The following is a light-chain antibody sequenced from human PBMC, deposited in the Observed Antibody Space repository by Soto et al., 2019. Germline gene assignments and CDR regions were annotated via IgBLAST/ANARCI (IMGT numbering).Light chain of an antibody. CDR3: SSYTSSSTQVV. CDR2: DVS. CDR1: SSDVGGYNY. V-gene: IGLV2-14*01. J-gene: IGLJ2*01. Sequence: QSALTQPASVSGSPGQSITISCNGTSSDVGGYNYVSWYQQHPGKAPKLMIYDVSNRPSGVSNRFSGSKSGNTASLTISGLQAEDEADYYCSSYTSSSTQVVFGGGTKLTVL.